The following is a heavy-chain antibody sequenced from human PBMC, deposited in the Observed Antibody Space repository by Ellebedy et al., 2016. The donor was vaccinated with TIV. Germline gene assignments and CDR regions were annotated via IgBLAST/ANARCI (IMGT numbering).Heavy chain of an antibody. V-gene: IGHV3-64*01. CDR1: GFTFSSYA. CDR3: VVVVTAYDAFDI. D-gene: IGHD2-21*02. J-gene: IGHJ3*02. CDR2: ISSNGGST. Sequence: GGSLRLXXAASGFTFSSYAMHWVRQAPGKGLEYVSAISSNGGSTYYANSVKGRFTISRDNSKNTLYLQMGSLRAEDMAVYYCVVVVTAYDAFDIWGQGTMVTVSS.